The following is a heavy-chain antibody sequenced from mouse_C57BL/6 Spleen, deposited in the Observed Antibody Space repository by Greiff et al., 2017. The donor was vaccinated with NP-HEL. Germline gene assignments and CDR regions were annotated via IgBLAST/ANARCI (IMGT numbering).Heavy chain of an antibody. CDR2: IWGGGST. CDR1: GFSLTSYG. V-gene: IGHV2-9*01. J-gene: IGHJ4*01. CDR3: AKLTSSDYGSSYDAMDY. Sequence: VQLQQSGPGLVAPSQSLSITCTVSGFSLTSYGVDWVRQPPGKGLEWLGVIWGGGSTNYNSALMSRLSISKDNSKSQVFLKMNSLQTDDTAMYYCAKLTSSDYGSSYDAMDYWGQGTSVTVSS. D-gene: IGHD1-1*01.